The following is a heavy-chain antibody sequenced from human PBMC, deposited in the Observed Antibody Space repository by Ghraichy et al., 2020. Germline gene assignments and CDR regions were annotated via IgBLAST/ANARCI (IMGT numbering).Heavy chain of an antibody. CDR3: AKGEDGSPDS. CDR2: ISSDGKTK. J-gene: IGHJ4*02. D-gene: IGHD1-26*01. V-gene: IGHV3-30*18. CDR1: GFTFSRYG. Sequence: GGSLRLSCAASGFTFSRYGLHWVRQAPGKGLEWVTLISSDGKTKYYADSVMGRFTISRDNSKNTLFLQMNSLRAEDTAIYYCAKGEDGSPDSWGQGTLVIVSS.